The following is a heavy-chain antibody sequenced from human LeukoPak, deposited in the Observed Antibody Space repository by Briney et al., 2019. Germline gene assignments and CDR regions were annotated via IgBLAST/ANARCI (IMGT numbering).Heavy chain of an antibody. D-gene: IGHD3-22*01. V-gene: IGHV3-23*01. CDR3: AKDPTHYRVWDYYETIGLSY. CDR1: GFTFSSYG. CDR2: ISGIGGST. J-gene: IGHJ4*02. Sequence: GGSLRLSCAASGFTFSSYGMSWVRQAPGKGLEWVSAISGIGGSTYYADSAKGRFTISRDNSKNTLYLQMNSLRAEDTAVYYCAKDPTHYRVWDYYETIGLSYWGQGTLVTVSS.